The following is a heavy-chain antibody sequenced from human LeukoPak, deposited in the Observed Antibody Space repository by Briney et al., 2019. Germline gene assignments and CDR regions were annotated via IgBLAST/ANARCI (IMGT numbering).Heavy chain of an antibody. CDR2: IYSGGST. D-gene: IGHD3-10*01. V-gene: IGHV3-66*01. CDR1: GFTFSSHA. Sequence: PGGSLRLSCAASGFTFSSHAMSWVRQAPGKGLEWVSVIYSGGSTYYADSVKGRFTISRDNSKNTLYLQMNSLRAEDTAVYYCARETGYLGVFDYWGQGTLVTVSS. J-gene: IGHJ4*02. CDR3: ARETGYLGVFDY.